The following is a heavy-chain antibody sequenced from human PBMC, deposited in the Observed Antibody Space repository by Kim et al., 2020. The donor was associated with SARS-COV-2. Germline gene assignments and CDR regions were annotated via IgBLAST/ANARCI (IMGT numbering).Heavy chain of an antibody. J-gene: IGHJ4*02. V-gene: IGHV3-72*01. D-gene: IGHD3-9*01. Sequence: GSLRLSCVASGFTFSDHYMDWVRQAPGKGLEWLGRIRNKANSYTTQYIASVEGRFSISRDDSKNSVYLQMNSLEPEDTAVYYCARGGGSDWSTTAIDYWGQGTLVTVSP. CDR2: IRNKANSYTT. CDR3: ARGGGSDWSTTAIDY. CDR1: GFTFSDHY.